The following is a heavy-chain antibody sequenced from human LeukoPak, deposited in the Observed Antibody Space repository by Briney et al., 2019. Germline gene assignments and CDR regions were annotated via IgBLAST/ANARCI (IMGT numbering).Heavy chain of an antibody. V-gene: IGHV3-9*01. CDR3: AKDAKLYSNYAGGYFDY. J-gene: IGHJ4*02. D-gene: IGHD4-11*01. CDR1: GFTFDDYA. CDR2: ISWNSGSI. Sequence: GRSLRLSCAASGFTFDDYAMHWVRQAPGKGLEWVSGISWNSGSIGYADSVKGRFTFSRDNAKNSLYLQMNSLRAEDTALYYCAKDAKLYSNYAGGYFDYWGQGTLVTVSS.